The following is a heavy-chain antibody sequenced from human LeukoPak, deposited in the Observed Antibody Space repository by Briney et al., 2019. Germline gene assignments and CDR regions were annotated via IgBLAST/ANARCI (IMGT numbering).Heavy chain of an antibody. J-gene: IGHJ4*02. CDR3: ARGRIQLWTNFDY. CDR1: GGSFSGYY. Sequence: SETLSLTCAVYGGSFSGYYWSWIRQPPGKGLEWIGEINHSGSTNYNPSLKCRVTISVDTSKNQFSLKLSSVTAADTAVYYCARGRIQLWTNFDYWGQGTLVTVSS. CDR2: INHSGST. D-gene: IGHD5-18*01. V-gene: IGHV4-34*01.